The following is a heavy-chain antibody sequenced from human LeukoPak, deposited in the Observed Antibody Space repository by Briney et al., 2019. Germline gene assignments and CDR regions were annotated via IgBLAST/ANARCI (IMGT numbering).Heavy chain of an antibody. V-gene: IGHV3-23*01. CDR1: GITLSNFG. CDR3: AKRGVVIRVILVGFHKAAYYFES. CDR2: LSDSDGST. D-gene: IGHD3/OR15-3a*01. J-gene: IGHJ4*02. Sequence: GGSLRLSCAVSGITLSNFGMRWVRQAPGKGLEWVAGLSDSDGSTNYADSVKGRFTNSRVNPKNTLYLQSNSLRAEDTAVYFCAKRGVVIRVILVGFHKAAYYFESWGQGALVTVSS.